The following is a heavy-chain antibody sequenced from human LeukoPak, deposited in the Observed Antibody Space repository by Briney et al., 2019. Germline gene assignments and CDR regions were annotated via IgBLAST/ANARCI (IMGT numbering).Heavy chain of an antibody. J-gene: IGHJ3*01. Sequence: GGSLRLSCAASGFTFSSYSMNWVRQAPGKGLEWVSYISSSSTYIYYADSVKGRFTVSRDNAQNSLHLQMNSLRAEDTAVYYCASNVTTTPITTGGAFNVWGQGTMVTVSS. D-gene: IGHD4-17*01. V-gene: IGHV3-21*01. CDR3: ASNVTTTPITTGGAFNV. CDR1: GFTFSSYS. CDR2: ISSSSTYI.